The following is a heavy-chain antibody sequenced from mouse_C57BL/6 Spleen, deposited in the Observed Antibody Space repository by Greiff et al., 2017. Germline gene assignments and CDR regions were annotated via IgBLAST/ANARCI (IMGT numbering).Heavy chain of an antibody. CDR2: INPSSGYT. D-gene: IGHD1-1*01. CDR3: ARDYGSSYGYFDY. Sequence: QVQLQQSGAELAKPGASVKLSCKASGYTFTSYWMHWVKQRPGQGLEWIGYINPSSGYTKYNQKFKDKATLTEDKSSSTAYMQLSSLTYEDSAVYYCARDYGSSYGYFDYWGQGTTLTVSS. V-gene: IGHV1-7*01. CDR1: GYTFTSYW. J-gene: IGHJ2*01.